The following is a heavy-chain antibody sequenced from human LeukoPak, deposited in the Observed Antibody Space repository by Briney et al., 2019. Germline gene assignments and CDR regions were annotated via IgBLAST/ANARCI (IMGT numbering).Heavy chain of an antibody. V-gene: IGHV4-34*01. CDR1: GGSFSGYY. CDR3: ARAAGFQPYWYFDL. D-gene: IGHD1-14*01. J-gene: IGHJ2*01. CDR2: INHSGST. Sequence: TSETLSLTCAVYGGSFSGYYWSWIRQPPGKGLEWIGEINHSGSTNYNPSLKSRVTISVDTSKNQFSLKLSSVTAADTAVYYCARAAGFQPYWYFDLWGRGTLVTVSS.